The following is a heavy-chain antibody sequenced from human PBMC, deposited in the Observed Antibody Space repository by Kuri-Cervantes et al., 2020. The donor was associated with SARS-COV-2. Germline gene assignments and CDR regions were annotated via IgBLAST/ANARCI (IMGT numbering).Heavy chain of an antibody. CDR2: INPNSGGT. CDR3: ARGGGRLRWSRAYYYYMDV. Sequence: ASVKVSCKASGYTFTSYDINWVRQAPGQGLEWMGWINPNSGGTNYAQKFQGRVTMTRDTSISTAYMELSRLRSDDTAVYYCARGGGRLRWSRAYYYYMDVWGKGTTVTVSS. J-gene: IGHJ6*03. D-gene: IGHD4-23*01. V-gene: IGHV1-2*02. CDR1: GYTFTSYD.